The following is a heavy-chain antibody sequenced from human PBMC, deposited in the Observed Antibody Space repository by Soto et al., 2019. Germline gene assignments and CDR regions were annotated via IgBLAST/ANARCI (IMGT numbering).Heavy chain of an antibody. D-gene: IGHD3-22*01. Sequence: PGGSLRLSCAASGFTFSSYAMSWVRQAPGKGLEWVSAISGSGGSTYYANSVKGRFTISRDNAKNSLYLQMNSLRAEDTAVYYCARDQYGTYYYDSSGYYYYYYGMDVWGQGTTVTVSS. CDR1: GFTFSSYA. CDR3: ARDQYGTYYYDSSGYYYYYYGMDV. V-gene: IGHV3-23*01. J-gene: IGHJ6*02. CDR2: ISGSGGST.